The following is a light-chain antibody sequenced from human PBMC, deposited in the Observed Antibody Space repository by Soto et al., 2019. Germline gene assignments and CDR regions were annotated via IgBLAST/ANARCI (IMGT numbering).Light chain of an antibody. CDR1: SGHSSYA. J-gene: IGLJ2*01. Sequence: QLVLTQSPSASASLGASVTLTCTLSSGHSSYAIAWHQQQPEKGPPYLMKLNSDGSHSKGDGLPDRFSGSSSGAERYLAISSLQAEDEADYYSQNGGTGIQVFGGGTKVTVL. CDR2: LNSDGSH. CDR3: QNGGTGIQV. V-gene: IGLV4-69*01.